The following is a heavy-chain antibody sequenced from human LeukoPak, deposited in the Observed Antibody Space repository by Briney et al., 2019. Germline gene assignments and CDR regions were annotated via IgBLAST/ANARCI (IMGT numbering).Heavy chain of an antibody. J-gene: IGHJ5*02. D-gene: IGHD2-15*01. CDR1: GGSISSYY. CDR2: IYSSGST. CDR3: ARHGYCSGGSCGRWFDP. V-gene: IGHV4-4*09. Sequence: SETLSLTCTVSGGSISSYYWSWIRQPPGKGLEWIGYIYSSGSTSDNPSLKSRVTISVDMSKNQFSLKLSSVTAADTAVYYCARHGYCSGGSCGRWFDPWGQGTLVTVSS.